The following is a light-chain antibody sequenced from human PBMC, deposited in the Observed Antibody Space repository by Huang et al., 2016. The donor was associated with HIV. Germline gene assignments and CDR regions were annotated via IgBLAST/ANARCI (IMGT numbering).Light chain of an antibody. CDR3: QQYGSSPLYT. J-gene: IGKJ2*01. Sequence: EIVLTQSPGTLSLSPGERATLACRASQNVSSSYVAWYQQKPGQAPRRRIYGASRRATGIPDRFSGSGSGRDFSLTISRREPEDFAVYYCQQYGSSPLYTFGQGTKLEIK. CDR1: QNVSSSY. V-gene: IGKV3-20*01. CDR2: GAS.